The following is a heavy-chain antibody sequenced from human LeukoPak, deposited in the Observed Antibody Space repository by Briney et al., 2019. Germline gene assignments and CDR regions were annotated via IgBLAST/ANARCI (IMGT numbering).Heavy chain of an antibody. D-gene: IGHD3-22*01. CDR3: AKDSERDSSGYYYWYYFDY. J-gene: IGHJ4*02. CDR2: ISNSGGSA. V-gene: IGHV3-23*01. CDR1: GFTFSSYA. Sequence: GALRLSCAASGFTFSSYAMSWVRQAPGKGLEWVSAISNSGGSAYYADSVKGRFTISRDNSKNTLYLQMNSLRAEDTAVYYCAKDSERDSSGYYYWYYFDYWGQGTLVTVSS.